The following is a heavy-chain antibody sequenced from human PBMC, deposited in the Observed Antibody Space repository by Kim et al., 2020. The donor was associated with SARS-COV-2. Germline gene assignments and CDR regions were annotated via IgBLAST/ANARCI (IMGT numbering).Heavy chain of an antibody. D-gene: IGHD3-3*01. V-gene: IGHV4-59*08. Sequence: SETLSLTCTVSGGSISSYYWSWIRQPPGKGLEWIGYIYYSGSTNYNPSLKSRVTISVDTSKNQFSLKLSSVTAADTAVYYCARLRRITIFGVVIITWFDPCGQGTLVTVSS. J-gene: IGHJ5*02. CDR3: ARLRRITIFGVVIITWFDP. CDR1: GGSISSYY. CDR2: IYYSGST.